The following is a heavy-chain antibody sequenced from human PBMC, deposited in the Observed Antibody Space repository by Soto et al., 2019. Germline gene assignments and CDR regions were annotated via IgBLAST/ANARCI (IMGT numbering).Heavy chain of an antibody. V-gene: IGHV1-3*01. CDR1: GYTFTSYA. CDR3: ARVRLPPNWAFDL. J-gene: IGHJ2*01. CDR2: INAGNGNT. Sequence: QVQLVQSGAEVKKPGASVKVSCKASGYTFTSYAMHWVRQAPGQRLEWMGWINAGNGNTKYSQKFQGRVTITRDTSASRAYMELSSLRSEDTAVYYCARVRLPPNWAFDLWGRGTLVTVSS.